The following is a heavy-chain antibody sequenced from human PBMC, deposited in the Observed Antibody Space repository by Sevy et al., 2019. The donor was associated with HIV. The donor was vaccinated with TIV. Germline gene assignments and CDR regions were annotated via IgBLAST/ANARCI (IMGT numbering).Heavy chain of an antibody. CDR1: GFTFSSYG. Sequence: GGSLRLSCAASGFTFSSYGMHWVRQAPGKGLEWVAVIWYDGSNKYYADSVKGRFTISGDNSKNTLYLQMNSLRAEDTAVYYCAKVRANWGPYFDYWGQGTLVTVSS. CDR3: AKVRANWGPYFDY. J-gene: IGHJ4*02. CDR2: IWYDGSNK. D-gene: IGHD7-27*01. V-gene: IGHV3-33*06.